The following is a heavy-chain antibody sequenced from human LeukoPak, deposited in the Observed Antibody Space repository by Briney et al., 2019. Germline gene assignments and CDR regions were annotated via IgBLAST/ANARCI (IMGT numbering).Heavy chain of an antibody. CDR2: IIPIFGTA. CDR1: GGTFSSYA. D-gene: IGHD2-2*01. CDR3: ARVAGYCSSTSCPMGWFDP. V-gene: IGHV1-69*05. Sequence: SVKVSCKASGGTFSSYAISWVRQAPGQGLEWMGRIIPIFGTANYAQKFQGRVTITTDESTSTAYMELSSLRSEDTAVYYCARVAGYCSSTSCPMGWFDPRGQGTLVTVSS. J-gene: IGHJ5*02.